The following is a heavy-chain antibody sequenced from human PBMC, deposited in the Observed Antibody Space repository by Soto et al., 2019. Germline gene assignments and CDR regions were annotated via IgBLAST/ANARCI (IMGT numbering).Heavy chain of an antibody. CDR2: IIPIFGTA. Sequence: SVKVSCKASGGTFSSYAISWVRQAPGQGLEWMGGIIPIFGTANYAQKFQGRVTITADKSTSTAYMELSSLRSEDTAVYYCARSPLRYFDSSYYYYGMDVWGQGTTVTVSS. D-gene: IGHD3-9*01. CDR3: ARSPLRYFDSSYYYYGMDV. V-gene: IGHV1-69*06. J-gene: IGHJ6*02. CDR1: GGTFSSYA.